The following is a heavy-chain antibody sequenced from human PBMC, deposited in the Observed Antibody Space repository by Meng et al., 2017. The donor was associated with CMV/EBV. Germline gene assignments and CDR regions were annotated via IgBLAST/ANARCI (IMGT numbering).Heavy chain of an antibody. D-gene: IGHD3-22*01. J-gene: IGHJ4*02. Sequence: LPQPGQGGWSLLEPSALPCRACGGSFRVCYWYWSRQPAEKALEWIGRIYTSESTNYNPSLKSRVTMAVDTSKNPFSLKLSSVTAADTAVYYCARGGRYYYDSSGHFDYWGQGTLVTVSS. CDR3: ARGGRYYYDSSGHFDY. CDR2: IYTSEST. V-gene: IGHV4-4*07. CDR1: GGSFRVCY.